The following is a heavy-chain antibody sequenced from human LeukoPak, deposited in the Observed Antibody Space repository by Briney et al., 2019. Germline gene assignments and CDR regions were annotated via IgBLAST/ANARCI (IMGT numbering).Heavy chain of an antibody. CDR2: IREDGAHT. J-gene: IGHJ4*02. CDR1: GFTFTNHW. Sequence: GGSLRLSCVTSGFTFTNHWMSWVRQAPGKGLEWVANIREDGAHTNYVDSVEGRFTISRDNAKNSLFLQMGGLRVDDTAVYFCARDGRGGHNDFWGQGTLITVSS. D-gene: IGHD4-23*01. V-gene: IGHV3-7*01. CDR3: ARDGRGGHNDF.